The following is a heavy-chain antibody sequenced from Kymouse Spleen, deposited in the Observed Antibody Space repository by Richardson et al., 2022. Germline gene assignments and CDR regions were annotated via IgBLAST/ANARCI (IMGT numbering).Heavy chain of an antibody. J-gene: IGHJ6*02. CDR1: GGSISSGGYY. D-gene: IGHD3-3*01. Sequence: QVQLQESGPGLVKPSQTLSLTCTVSGGSISSGGYYWSWIRQHPGKGLEWIGYIYYSGSTYYNPSLKSRVTISVDTSKNQFSLKLSSVTAADTAVYYCARDRDFWSGSHYYGMDVWGQGTTVTVSS. CDR3: ARDRDFWSGSHYYGMDV. CDR2: IYYSGST. V-gene: IGHV4-31*03.